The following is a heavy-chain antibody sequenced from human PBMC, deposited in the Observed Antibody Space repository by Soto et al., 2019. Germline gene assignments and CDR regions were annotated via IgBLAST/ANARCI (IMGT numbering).Heavy chain of an antibody. V-gene: IGHV4-31*03. CDR3: ARDAPGEAPY. J-gene: IGHJ4*02. D-gene: IGHD2-2*01. CDR2: INYRGTT. CDR1: GASITIGVYY. Sequence: QVQLQEPGPGLVGLSQTLSLTCTVSGASITIGVYYWNWIRQHPGKGLEWIGYINYRGTTFYNPSLKSRVFISVETSKNQFSLNLSSVTAADTAVYFCARDAPGEAPYWGQGTLVTVSS.